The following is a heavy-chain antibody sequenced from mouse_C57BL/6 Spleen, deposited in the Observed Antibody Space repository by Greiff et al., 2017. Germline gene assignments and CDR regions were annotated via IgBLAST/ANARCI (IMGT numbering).Heavy chain of an antibody. CDR2: ILPGSGST. V-gene: IGHV1-9*01. D-gene: IGHD2-5*01. CDR1: GYTFTGYW. J-gene: IGHJ1*03. CDR3: ARRTYYSNYGYFDV. Sequence: QVQLKQSGAELMKPGASVQLSCKATGYTFTGYWIEWVKQRPGHGLEWIGEILPGSGSTNYNEEFKGKATFTADTSSNTAYMQLSSLTTEDSAIYYCARRTYYSNYGYFDVWGTGTTVTVSS.